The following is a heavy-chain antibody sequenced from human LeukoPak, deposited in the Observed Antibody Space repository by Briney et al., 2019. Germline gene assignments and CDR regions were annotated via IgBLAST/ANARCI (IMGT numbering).Heavy chain of an antibody. D-gene: IGHD6-13*01. J-gene: IGHJ5*02. V-gene: IGHV1-69*13. CDR2: IIPIFGTA. CDR1: GGTFSSSA. CDR3: ARGEFIAAAGTVGFDP. Sequence: SVKVSCKASGGTFSSSAISWVRQAPGQGLEWMGGIIPIFGTANYAQKFQGRVTITADESTSTAYMELSSLRSEDTAVYYCARGEFIAAAGTVGFDPWGQGTLVAVSS.